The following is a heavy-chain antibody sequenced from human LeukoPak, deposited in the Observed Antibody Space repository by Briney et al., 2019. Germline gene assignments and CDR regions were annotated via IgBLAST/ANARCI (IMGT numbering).Heavy chain of an antibody. J-gene: IGHJ4*02. D-gene: IGHD1-1*01. CDR3: ARHLSGTTMSHYFDF. Sequence: GSLRLSCAASGFTFSSYAMSWVRQSPGKGLEWIASIYSSGNTHSNPSLKSRVSISVDTSKNQVSPKLYSVTASDAAIYYCARHLSGTTMSHYFDFWGQGTLVTVSS. CDR1: GFTFSSYA. CDR2: IYSSGNT. V-gene: IGHV4-39*01.